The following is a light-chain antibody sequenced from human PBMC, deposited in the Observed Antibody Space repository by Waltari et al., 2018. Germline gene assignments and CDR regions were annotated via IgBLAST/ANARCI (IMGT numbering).Light chain of an antibody. CDR1: SSDVGAYNY. V-gene: IGLV2-11*01. CDR2: DVS. CDR3: CSYAGSYTYV. Sequence: QSALTQPRSVSGSPGQSVTISCSGTSSDVGAYNYVSWYQQHPDKAPKLMIYDVSKRPSGVPDRVSGSKSGNTASLTISGLQAEDEADYYCCSYAGSYTYVFGTGTKVTVL. J-gene: IGLJ1*01.